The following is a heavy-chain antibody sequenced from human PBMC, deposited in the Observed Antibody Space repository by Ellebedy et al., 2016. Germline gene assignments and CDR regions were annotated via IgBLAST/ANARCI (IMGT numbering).Heavy chain of an antibody. Sequence: GGSLRLSCAASRFTFSSYAMSWVRQAPGKGLEWVSAISGSGGSTYYADSVKGRFTISRDNSKNSLYLQMNSLRAEDTALYYCAKDASMITFGGVRVDYWGQGTLVTVSS. CDR1: RFTFSSYA. V-gene: IGHV3-23*01. D-gene: IGHD3-16*01. J-gene: IGHJ4*02. CDR2: ISGSGGST. CDR3: AKDASMITFGGVRVDY.